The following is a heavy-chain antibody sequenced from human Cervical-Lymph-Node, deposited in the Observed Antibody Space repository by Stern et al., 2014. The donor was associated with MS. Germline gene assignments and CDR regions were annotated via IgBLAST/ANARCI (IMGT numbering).Heavy chain of an antibody. D-gene: IGHD2/OR15-2a*01. V-gene: IGHV1-69*01. CDR2: IIPVLGTA. CDR1: RYSFKNYA. Sequence: QVQLVQSGAEVKKPGSSVKVSCKASRYSFKNYAISWVRQAPGQGLEWMGGIIPVLGTASYAQKFQGRVTMIADESTATVYMELSSLRSEDTAVYYCARDPSLYCDTTDCFVTDAFEIWGQGTMVTVSS. CDR3: ARDPSLYCDTTDCFVTDAFEI. J-gene: IGHJ3*02.